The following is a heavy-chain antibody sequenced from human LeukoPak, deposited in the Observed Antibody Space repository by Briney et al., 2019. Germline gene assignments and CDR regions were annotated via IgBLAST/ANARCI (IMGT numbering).Heavy chain of an antibody. D-gene: IGHD3-10*01. CDR1: GFTFTTHA. CDR3: ARESSVVRGVITDFDY. J-gene: IGHJ4*02. CDR2: IWSDGINK. Sequence: PGGSLRLSCAASGFTFTTHAMHWVRQAPGMGLEWVAFIWSDGINKYYADSVKGRFTISKDNSDSTVYLQMNSLRAEDTAVYYCARESSVVRGVITDFDYWGQGTLVTVSS. V-gene: IGHV3-33*01.